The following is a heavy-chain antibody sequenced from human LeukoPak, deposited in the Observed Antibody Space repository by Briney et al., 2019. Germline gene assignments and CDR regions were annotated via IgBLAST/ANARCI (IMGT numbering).Heavy chain of an antibody. CDR3: ARDYGDYVLDY. CDR1: GFTFSSYA. CDR2: ISYDGSNK. D-gene: IGHD4-17*01. Sequence: GGSLRLSCAASGFTFSSYAMHWVRQAPGKGLEWVAVISYDGSNKYYADSVKGRFTISRDNSKNTLYLQMNSLRAEDTAAYYCARDYGDYVLDYWGQGTLVTVSS. V-gene: IGHV3-30-3*01. J-gene: IGHJ4*02.